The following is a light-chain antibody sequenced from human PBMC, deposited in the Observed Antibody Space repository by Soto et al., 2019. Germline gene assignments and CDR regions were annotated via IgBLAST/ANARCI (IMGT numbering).Light chain of an antibody. CDR2: EVS. CDR3: SSYTPSSTVV. V-gene: IGLV2-14*01. J-gene: IGLJ2*01. Sequence: QSALTQPASVSGSPGQSITISCTGTSSDVGAYIYVSWYQQHPGKAPKLMIYEVSNRPSGVSNRFSASKSGNTASLIISGLQAEDEADYYCSSYTPSSTVVFGGGTQLTVL. CDR1: SSDVGAYIY.